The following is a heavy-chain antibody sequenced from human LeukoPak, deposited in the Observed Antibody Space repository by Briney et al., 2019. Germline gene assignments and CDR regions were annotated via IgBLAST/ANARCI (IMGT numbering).Heavy chain of an antibody. V-gene: IGHV1-69*05. Sequence: SVKVSCKASGGTFSSYAISWVRQAPGQGLEWMGGIIPIFGTANYAQKFQGRVTITTDESTSTAYMELSSLRSEDTAVYYCARGLVAARRGSWFDPWGQGTLVTVSS. CDR3: ARGLVAARRGSWFDP. D-gene: IGHD6-6*01. J-gene: IGHJ5*02. CDR2: IIPIFGTA. CDR1: GGTFSSYA.